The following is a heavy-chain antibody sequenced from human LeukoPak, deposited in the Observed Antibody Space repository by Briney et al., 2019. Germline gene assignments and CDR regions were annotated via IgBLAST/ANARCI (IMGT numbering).Heavy chain of an antibody. CDR2: IYYSGST. Sequence: PSETLSLTCTVSGGSVSSGSYYWSWIRQPPGKGLDWIGYIYYSGSTNYNPSLKSRVTISVDTSKNQFSLKLSSVTAADTAVYYCARVDTAYYYYGMDVWGQGTTVTVSS. J-gene: IGHJ6*02. V-gene: IGHV4-61*01. CDR1: GGSVSSGSYY. CDR3: ARVDTAYYYYGMDV. D-gene: IGHD5-18*01.